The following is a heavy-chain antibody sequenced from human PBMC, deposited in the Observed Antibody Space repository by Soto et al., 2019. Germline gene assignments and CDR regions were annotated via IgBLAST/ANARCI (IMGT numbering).Heavy chain of an antibody. CDR3: ARAPIPNWNYYGMDV. D-gene: IGHD1-1*01. CDR2: IYYDGNT. Sequence: LSLTCTVPVGSISSGGHDWSWIRQHPGEGLEWVGDIYYDGNTYYSPSLKSRIAMSIDKSKNQFSLRLNAVPAADTAVYYCARAPIPNWNYYGMDVWGQGTTVTVSS. CDR1: VGSISSGGHD. V-gene: IGHV4-31*03. J-gene: IGHJ6*02.